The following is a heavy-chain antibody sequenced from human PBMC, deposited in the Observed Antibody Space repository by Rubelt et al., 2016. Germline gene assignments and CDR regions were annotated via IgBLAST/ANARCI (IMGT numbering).Heavy chain of an antibody. V-gene: IGHV4-31*03. CDR2: IYYSGSP. J-gene: IGHJ4*02. D-gene: IGHD1-26*01. CDR3: ARTYRYYSDY. CDR1: GGSISSGGYY. Sequence: QVQLQESAPGLVKPSQTLSLTCTVSGGSISSGGYYWTWIRQHPGKGLEWIGYIYYSGSPYYNPSLKSRVTISVDTSKNQFSLKVNSGTAADTAGYYCARTYRYYSDYWGQGTLVTVSS.